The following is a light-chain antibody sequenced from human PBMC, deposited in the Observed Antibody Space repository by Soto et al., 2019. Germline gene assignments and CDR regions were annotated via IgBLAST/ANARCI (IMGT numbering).Light chain of an antibody. V-gene: IGKV3-11*01. J-gene: IGKJ3*01. CDR1: QSVSVY. CDR2: DAS. Sequence: DIVLTQSPATQSLSPGERATLSCRASQSVSVYLAWYQQKPGQAPRPLIYDASNRATGIPARFSGSGSGTDFTLTISGLEPEDFAVYYCQQRSNWLFGPGTKVDIK. CDR3: QQRSNWL.